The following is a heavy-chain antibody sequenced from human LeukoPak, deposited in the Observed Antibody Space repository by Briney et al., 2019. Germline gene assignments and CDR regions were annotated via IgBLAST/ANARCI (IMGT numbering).Heavy chain of an antibody. CDR3: ARAHTSSWYMDY. D-gene: IGHD6-13*01. J-gene: IGHJ4*02. V-gene: IGHV4-59*02. CDR1: GGSVSSYY. CDR2: IYYSGST. Sequence: SETLSLTCSVSGGSVSSYYWSWIRQPPGKGLEWIGYIYYSGSTNYNPSLKSRVTISVDTSENQLSLKLSSVTAADTALYYCARAHTSSWYMDYWGQGTLVTVSS.